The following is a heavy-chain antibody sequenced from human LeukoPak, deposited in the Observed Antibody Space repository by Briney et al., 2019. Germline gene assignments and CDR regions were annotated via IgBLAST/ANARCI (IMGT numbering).Heavy chain of an antibody. CDR2: IKQDGSEK. J-gene: IGHJ4*02. D-gene: IGHD1-26*01. V-gene: IGHV3-7*01. CDR1: GFTFSSDW. Sequence: GGSLRLSCAASGFTFSSDWMSWVRQAPGKGLEGVANIKQDGSEKYYVDSVKGRFTISRDNAKNSLYLQMNSLRAEDTAVYYCARDQGNGSSDYWGQGTLVTVSS. CDR3: ARDQGNGSSDY.